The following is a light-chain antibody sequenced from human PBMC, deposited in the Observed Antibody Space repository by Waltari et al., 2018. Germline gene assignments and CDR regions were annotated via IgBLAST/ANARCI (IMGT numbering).Light chain of an antibody. CDR3: GSYAGNVDFVV. CDR2: DGT. Sequence: QSALTQPPSASGSPGQSVTISCTGTRSDVGGYDYVSWYQQHPGKAPKLVIYDGTKRPSGVPDRFSGAKSGNTASLTVSGLQAEDEADYYCGSYAGNVDFVVFGAGTKLTVL. V-gene: IGLV2-8*01. CDR1: RSDVGGYDY. J-gene: IGLJ2*01.